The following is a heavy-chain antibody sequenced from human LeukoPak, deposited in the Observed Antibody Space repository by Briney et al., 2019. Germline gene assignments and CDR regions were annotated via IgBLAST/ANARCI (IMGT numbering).Heavy chain of an antibody. V-gene: IGHV4-61*08. Sequence: PSQTLSLTCTVSGGSISSGEYYWSWIRQPPGKGLEWIGYIYYTGSTNYNPSLKSRVTISVDTSKNQFSLKLSSVTAADTALYYCARLGGTYTVDYWGQGTLVTVSS. CDR3: ARLGGTYTVDY. D-gene: IGHD1-26*01. CDR2: IYYTGST. CDR1: GGSISSGEYY. J-gene: IGHJ4*02.